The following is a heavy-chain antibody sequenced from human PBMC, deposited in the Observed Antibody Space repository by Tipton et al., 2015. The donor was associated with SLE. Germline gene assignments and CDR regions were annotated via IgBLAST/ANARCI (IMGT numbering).Heavy chain of an antibody. CDR3: ARAGEGQWLVPDAFDI. Sequence: GLVKPSETLSLICAVSGYSISSGFHWGWIRQPPGKGLEWIGSIYHSGNTYYNPSLKSRVTISVDTSKNQFSLKLSSVTAADTAVYYCARAGEGQWLVPDAFDIWGQGTMVTVSS. V-gene: IGHV4-38-2*01. CDR1: GYSISSGFH. CDR2: IYHSGNT. J-gene: IGHJ3*02. D-gene: IGHD6-19*01.